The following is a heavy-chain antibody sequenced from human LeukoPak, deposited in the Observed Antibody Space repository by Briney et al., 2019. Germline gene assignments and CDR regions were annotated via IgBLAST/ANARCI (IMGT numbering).Heavy chain of an antibody. J-gene: IGHJ4*02. Sequence: GGTLRLSCAASGFTFNNYDITWGRQAPGKGLEWVSKISGSGGTTYYADSVKGRFTISRDNSKNTLYLQMNSLRAEDTAVYYCARRAPSHDFDDWGQGTLVTVSS. CDR1: GFTFNNYD. CDR3: ARRAPSHDFDD. V-gene: IGHV3-23*01. CDR2: ISGSGGTT.